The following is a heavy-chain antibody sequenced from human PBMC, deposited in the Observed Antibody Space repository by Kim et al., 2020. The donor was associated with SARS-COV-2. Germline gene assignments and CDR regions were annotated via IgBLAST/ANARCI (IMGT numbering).Heavy chain of an antibody. CDR2: ISASGETR. CDR3: AKPPLHYDSYWYTYYFDL. D-gene: IGHD2-8*02. CDR1: GFTFSNYA. J-gene: IGHJ4*02. Sequence: GGSLRLSCVMSGFTFSNYAMNWVRQTPGKGLEWVSGISASGETRYYADSVKGRFTIARDNFKNTLYLQMNSLSVEDTAVYYCAKPPLHYDSYWYTYYFDLSGQGTLVTVSS. V-gene: IGHV3-23*01.